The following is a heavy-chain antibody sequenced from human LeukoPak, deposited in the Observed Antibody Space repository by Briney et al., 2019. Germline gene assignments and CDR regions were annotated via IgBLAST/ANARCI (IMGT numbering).Heavy chain of an antibody. CDR2: ISWNSGSI. Sequence: GGSLRLSCAASGFTFDDYAMHWVRQAPGKGLEWVSGISWNSGSIGYADSVKGRFTISRDNAKNSLYLQMNSLRAEDTALYYCARGQPLLSHFDYWGQGTLVTVSS. J-gene: IGHJ4*02. CDR3: ARGQPLLSHFDY. CDR1: GFTFDDYA. V-gene: IGHV3-9*01. D-gene: IGHD2-21*02.